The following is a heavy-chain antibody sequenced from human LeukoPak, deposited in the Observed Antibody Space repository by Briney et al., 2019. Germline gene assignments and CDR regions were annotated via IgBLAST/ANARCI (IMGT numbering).Heavy chain of an antibody. J-gene: IGHJ4*02. CDR2: INHSGST. CDR1: GGSFSGYY. D-gene: IGHD6-13*01. V-gene: IGHV4-34*01. Sequence: SETLSLTCAVYGGSFSGYYWSWIRQPPGRGLEWIGEINHSGSTNYNPSLTSPVTISVDTSKNQFSLKLSSVTAVDTAVYYCATQYSSSWGLGYWGQGTLVTVSS. CDR3: ATQYSSSWGLGY.